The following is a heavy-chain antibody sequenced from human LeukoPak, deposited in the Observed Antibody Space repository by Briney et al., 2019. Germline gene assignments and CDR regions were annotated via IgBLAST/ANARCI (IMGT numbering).Heavy chain of an antibody. J-gene: IGHJ4*02. V-gene: IGHV4-34*01. D-gene: IGHD3-22*01. CDR1: GGSFSGYY. CDR3: ARTRHYDSSGRIDY. CDR2: INHSGST. Sequence: PSETLSLTCAVYGGSFSGYYWSWIRQPPGKGLEWIGEINHSGSTNYNPSLKSRVTISVDTSKNQFSLKLSSVTAADTAVYYCARTRHYDSSGRIDYWGQGTLVTVSS.